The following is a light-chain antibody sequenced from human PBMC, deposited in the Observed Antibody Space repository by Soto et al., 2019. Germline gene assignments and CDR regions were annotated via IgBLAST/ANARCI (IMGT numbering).Light chain of an antibody. Sequence: SYELTQPPSVSGAPGKTARITCGGNNSGSKSVHWYLQKPGQAPVLVIYYDSDRPSGIPERFSGSNSGNTATLTISRVEAGDEADYYCHVCASSSDHYVVFGGGTKLTVL. CDR1: NSGSKS. CDR3: HVCASSSDHYVV. CDR2: YDS. V-gene: IGLV3-21*04. J-gene: IGLJ2*01.